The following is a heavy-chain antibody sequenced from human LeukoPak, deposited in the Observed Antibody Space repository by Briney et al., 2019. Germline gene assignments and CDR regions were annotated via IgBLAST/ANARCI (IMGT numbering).Heavy chain of an antibody. CDR1: GFTFSSYA. D-gene: IGHD2-2*03. V-gene: IGHV3-23*01. Sequence: GGSLRLSCAASGFTFSSYAMSWVRQAPGKGLEWVSTIRGSDDSTYYAGSVKGRFTISRDNSKNTLYLQMNSLRAEDTAVYFCAKLVCGYCSSSSTVAFDHWGQGTLVTVSS. CDR2: IRGSDDST. CDR3: AKLVCGYCSSSSTVAFDH. J-gene: IGHJ4*02.